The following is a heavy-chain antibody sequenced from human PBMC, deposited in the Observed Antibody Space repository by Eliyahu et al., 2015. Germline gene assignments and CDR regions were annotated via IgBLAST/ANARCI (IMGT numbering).Heavy chain of an antibody. CDR2: IYGDGTT. CDR3: ATHRGYDSWASXRGFDS. D-gene: IGHD1-20*01. Sequence: VSQAPGRGXEWVXVIYGDGTTYYAVSVRGRFTISRDNSRNTLSLQMNALRDEDTAVYYCATHRGYDSWASXRGFDSWGQGTLVTVSS. J-gene: IGHJ4*02. V-gene: IGHV3-66*01.